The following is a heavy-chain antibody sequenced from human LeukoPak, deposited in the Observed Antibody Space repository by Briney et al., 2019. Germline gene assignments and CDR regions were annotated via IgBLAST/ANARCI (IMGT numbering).Heavy chain of an antibody. J-gene: IGHJ5*02. CDR2: IRNKANSYTT. CDR1: GFTFSDHY. D-gene: IGHD2-15*01. Sequence: PGGSLRLSCAASGFTFSDHYMDWVRQAPGMGLEWVGRIRNKANSYTTEYAASVKGRFTISRDDSKNSLYLQMNSLRAEDTAVYYCARDQDVVVVAATTGGWFDPWGQGTLVTVSS. CDR3: ARDQDVVVVAATTGGWFDP. V-gene: IGHV3-72*01.